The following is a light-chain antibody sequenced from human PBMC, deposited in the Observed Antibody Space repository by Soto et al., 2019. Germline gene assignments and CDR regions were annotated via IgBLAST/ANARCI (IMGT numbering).Light chain of an antibody. CDR2: GES. CDR3: QQYNNWP. Sequence: EIVMTQSPATLSVSPGERTTLSCRASQRVSSNLAWYQQKPGQAPRLLIYGESTRATGIPARFSGSGSGTEFTLTISSLQSEDFAVYYCQQYNNWPFGGGTKVEIK. CDR1: QRVSSN. J-gene: IGKJ4*01. V-gene: IGKV3-15*01.